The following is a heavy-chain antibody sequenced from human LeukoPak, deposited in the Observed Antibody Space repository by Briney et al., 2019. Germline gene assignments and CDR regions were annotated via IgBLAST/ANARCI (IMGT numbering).Heavy chain of an antibody. CDR3: ARDQGSSGYGIY. V-gene: IGHV1-46*01. Sequence: ASVTVSCTASGYTFTSYYMHWVRQAPGQGLEWMGIINPSGGSTSYAQKFQGRVTMTRDTSTSTVYMELSSLRSEDTAVYYCARDQGSSGYGIYWGQGTLVTVSS. CDR2: INPSGGST. CDR1: GYTFTSYY. J-gene: IGHJ4*02. D-gene: IGHD3-22*01.